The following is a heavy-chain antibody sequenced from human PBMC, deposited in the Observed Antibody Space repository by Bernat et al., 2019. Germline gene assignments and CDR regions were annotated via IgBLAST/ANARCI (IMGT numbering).Heavy chain of an antibody. CDR3: ARDSSSCYWEVLSWLDH. J-gene: IGHJ5*02. D-gene: IGHD6-13*01. CDR1: GGSISSYY. V-gene: IGHV4-59*12. CDR2: IYYSGST. Sequence: QVQLQESGPGLVKPSETLSLTCTVSGGSISSYYWSWIRQPPGKGLEWIGYIYYSGSTNYNPSLKSRVTISVDTSKNQFSLKLSSVTAADTAVYYCARDSSSCYWEVLSWLDHWGQGTLVTVSS.